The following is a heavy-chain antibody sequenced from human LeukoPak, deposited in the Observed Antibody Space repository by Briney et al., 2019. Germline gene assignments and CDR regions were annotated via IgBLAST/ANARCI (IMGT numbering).Heavy chain of an antibody. Sequence: GRSLRLSCAASGFTFSSYAMHWVRQAPGKGLEWVAVISYDGSNKYYADSVKGRFTISRDNSKNTLYLQMNSLRAEDTAVYYCARDLTSMEVGPDYWGQGTLVTVSS. CDR1: GFTFSSYA. CDR2: ISYDGSNK. CDR3: ARDLTSMEVGPDY. J-gene: IGHJ4*02. D-gene: IGHD3-9*01. V-gene: IGHV3-30*04.